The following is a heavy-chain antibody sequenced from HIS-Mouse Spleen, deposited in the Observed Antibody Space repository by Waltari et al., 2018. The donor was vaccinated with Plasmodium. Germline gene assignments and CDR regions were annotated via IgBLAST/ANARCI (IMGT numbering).Heavy chain of an antibody. CDR1: GYTFTRYG. CDR2: ISAYNGNT. CDR3: ARGSAGDAFDI. D-gene: IGHD6-19*01. V-gene: IGHV1-18*01. J-gene: IGHJ3*02. Sequence: QAQMVQSGTDMKKPGASVKVSCKDDGYTFTRYGINWVRKAPGKGLEWMGWISAYNGNTNYAQKLQGRVTMTTDTSTSTSYMQLRSLRSDDTAVYYCARGSAGDAFDIWGQGTMVTVSS.